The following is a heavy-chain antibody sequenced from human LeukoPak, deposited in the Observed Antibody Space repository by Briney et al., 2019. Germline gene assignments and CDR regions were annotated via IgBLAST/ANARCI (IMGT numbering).Heavy chain of an antibody. V-gene: IGHV3-21*01. D-gene: IGHD6-19*01. J-gene: IGHJ4*02. Sequence: AGGSLRLSCAASGFTFSSYSMNWVHQAPGKGLEWVSSISSSSSYIYYADSVKGRFTISRDNAKNSLYLQMNSLRAEDTAVYYCARDRAMAGGRLWGQGTLVTVSS. CDR1: GFTFSSYS. CDR2: ISSSSSYI. CDR3: ARDRAMAGGRL.